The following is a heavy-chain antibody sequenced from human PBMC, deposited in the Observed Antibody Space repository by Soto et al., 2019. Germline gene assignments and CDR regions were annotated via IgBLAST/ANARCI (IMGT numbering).Heavy chain of an antibody. J-gene: IGHJ2*01. CDR1: GGSISSSSYY. CDR3: ARASNYDYIWGSYRSKRDYWYFDL. D-gene: IGHD3-16*02. Sequence: SETLSLTCTVSGGSISSSSYYWGWIRQPPGKGLEWIGSIYYSGSTYYNPSLKSRVTISVDTSKNQFSLKLSSVTAADTAVYYCARASNYDYIWGSYRSKRDYWYFDLWGRGTLVTVSS. V-gene: IGHV4-39*01. CDR2: IYYSGST.